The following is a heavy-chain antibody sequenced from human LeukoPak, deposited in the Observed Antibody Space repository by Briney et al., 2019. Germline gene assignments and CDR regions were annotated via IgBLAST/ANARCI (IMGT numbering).Heavy chain of an antibody. V-gene: IGHV4-59*01. D-gene: IGHD3-22*01. J-gene: IGHJ4*02. CDR1: GGSISSYY. Sequence: SETLSLTCTVSGGSISSYYWSWIRQPPGKGLEWIGYIYYSGSTNYNPSLKSRVTISVDTSKNQFSLKLSSVTAADTAAYYCASQPGYYDSSGYYSHGYFDYWGQGTLVTVSS. CDR2: IYYSGST. CDR3: ASQPGYYDSSGYYSHGYFDY.